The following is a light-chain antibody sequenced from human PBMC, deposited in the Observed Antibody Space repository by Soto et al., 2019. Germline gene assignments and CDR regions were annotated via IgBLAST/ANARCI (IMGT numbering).Light chain of an antibody. CDR1: QNIGIY. CDR2: AAS. V-gene: IGKV1-39*01. Sequence: DVQRPQSPSSLSASVGDRVTITCRASQNIGIYLNWYQQNPGKAPKPLIYAASTLLSGVPSRFSGSGSGTDFTLTISSLQPEDFATYYCQQIFGTRYSFGQGTELEIK. CDR3: QQIFGTRYS. J-gene: IGKJ2*03.